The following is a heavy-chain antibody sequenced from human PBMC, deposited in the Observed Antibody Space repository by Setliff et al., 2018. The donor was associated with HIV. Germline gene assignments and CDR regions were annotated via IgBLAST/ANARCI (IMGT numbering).Heavy chain of an antibody. J-gene: IGHJ2*01. CDR1: GGSISSGGYY. V-gene: IGHV4-31*03. CDR3: AREGSERFFDL. CDR2: IFDSGNT. Sequence: SETLSLTCSVSGGSISSGGYYWTWIRQHPRKGLEWIGSIFDSGNTYYNPSVKSRVTISLDTSKNQFSLKLNSVTAADTAVYYRAREGSERFFDLWGRGTLVTVSS.